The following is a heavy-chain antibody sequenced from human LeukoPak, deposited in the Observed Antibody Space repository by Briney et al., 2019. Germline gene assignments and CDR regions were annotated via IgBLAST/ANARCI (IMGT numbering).Heavy chain of an antibody. CDR2: ISSTASTI. Sequence: GGSLRLSCVASGFSLTTYTMNWVRQAPGKGLEWVSSISSTASTIYYADSVRGRFTISRDNSENTLYLQMNSLRPEDTAVYYCARDEGSSWQIYDAFDIWGQGTMVTVSS. CDR3: ARDEGSSWQIYDAFDI. CDR1: GFSLTTYT. V-gene: IGHV3-48*01. D-gene: IGHD6-13*01. J-gene: IGHJ3*02.